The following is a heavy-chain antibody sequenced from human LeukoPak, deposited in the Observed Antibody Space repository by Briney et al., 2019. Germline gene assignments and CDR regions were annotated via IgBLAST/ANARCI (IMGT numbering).Heavy chain of an antibody. Sequence: GGSLRLSCAASGITFSNYNMNWVRQAPGKGLVWVSRIASDGSSTTYADSVKGRFSISRDNAKNTLYLQMNSLRVEDTAVYYCARGRPHGNDYWGQGTLVTVSS. CDR1: GITFSNYN. V-gene: IGHV3-74*01. CDR3: ARGRPHGNDY. J-gene: IGHJ4*02. CDR2: IASDGSST. D-gene: IGHD4-23*01.